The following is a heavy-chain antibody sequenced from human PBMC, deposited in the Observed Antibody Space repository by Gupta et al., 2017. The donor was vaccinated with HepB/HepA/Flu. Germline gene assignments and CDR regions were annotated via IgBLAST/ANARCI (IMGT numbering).Heavy chain of an antibody. Sequence: EVQLLESGGGLVQPGGSLRLSCAASGFTFNRFPMSWVRLPPGKGLEWVSSITSHGLAAYYADSVRGRFSISRDNSQNTLFLEMHSLEVDDTAIYYCVNNNTARAFDVWGQGTMVTVSS. D-gene: IGHD1/OR15-1a*01. V-gene: IGHV3-23*01. J-gene: IGHJ3*01. CDR3: VNNNTARAFDV. CDR1: GFTFNRFP. CDR2: ITSHGLAA.